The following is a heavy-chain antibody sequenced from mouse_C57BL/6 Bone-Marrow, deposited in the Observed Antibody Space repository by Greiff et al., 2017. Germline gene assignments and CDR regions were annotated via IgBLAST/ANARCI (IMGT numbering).Heavy chain of an antibody. CDR3: ARGIYYDYDEGFAY. Sequence: SGPELVKPGASVKISCKASGYSFTDYNMNWVKQSNGKSLEWIGVINPNYGTTSYNQKFKGKATLTADKSSSTAYMELRSLTSEDSAVYFCARGIYYDYDEGFAYWGQGTLVTVSA. J-gene: IGHJ3*01. CDR2: INPNYGTT. D-gene: IGHD2-4*01. V-gene: IGHV1-39*01. CDR1: GYSFTDYN.